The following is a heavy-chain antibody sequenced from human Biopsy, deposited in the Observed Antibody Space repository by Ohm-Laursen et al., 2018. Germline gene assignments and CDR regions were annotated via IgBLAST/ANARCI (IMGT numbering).Heavy chain of an antibody. CDR1: GFPFSDYY. CDR3: ARGFGDHLSATDYGMDV. D-gene: IGHD4-17*01. CDR2: ISSGGTTI. Sequence: SLRLSCTASGFPFSDYYMRWIRQAPGKGLEWVSYISSGGTTIYYADSVRGRFTISRDNAKNTLFLQMNSLRVEDTAVYFCARGFGDHLSATDYGMDVWGQGTTVTVSS. J-gene: IGHJ6*02. V-gene: IGHV3-11*04.